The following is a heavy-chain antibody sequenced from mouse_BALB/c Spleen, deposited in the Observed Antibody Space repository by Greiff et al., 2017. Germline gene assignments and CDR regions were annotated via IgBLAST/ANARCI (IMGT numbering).Heavy chain of an antibody. CDR1: GFTFTDYY. Sequence: EVKLVESGGGLVQPGGSLRLSCATSGFTFTDYYMSWVRQPPGKALEWLGFIRNKANGYTTEYSASVKGRFTISRDNSQSILYLPMNTLRAEDSATYYCARDRAMDYWGQGTSVTVSS. V-gene: IGHV7-3*02. J-gene: IGHJ4*01. CDR3: ARDRAMDY. CDR2: IRNKANGYTT.